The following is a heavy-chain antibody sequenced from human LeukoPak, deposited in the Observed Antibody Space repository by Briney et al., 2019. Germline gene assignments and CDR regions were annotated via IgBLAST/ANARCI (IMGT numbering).Heavy chain of an antibody. J-gene: IGHJ6*02. CDR3: ARGRGYGSGSYYGMDV. Sequence: GGSLRLSCAASGFTFSDYYMSWIRQAPGKGLEWVSDISSSGSTIYYADSVKGRFTISRDNAEKSLYLQMNSLRAEDTAVYYCARGRGYGSGSYYGMDVWGQGTTVTVSS. CDR1: GFTFSDYY. V-gene: IGHV3-11*01. D-gene: IGHD3-10*01. CDR2: ISSSGSTI.